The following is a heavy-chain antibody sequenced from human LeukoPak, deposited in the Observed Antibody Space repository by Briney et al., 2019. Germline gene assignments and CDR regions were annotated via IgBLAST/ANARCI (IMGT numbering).Heavy chain of an antibody. J-gene: IGHJ4*02. CDR3: ARVGIAAAGTPFDY. Sequence: ASVKVSCKASGYTFTGYYMHWVRQAPGQGLEWMGWINPNSGGTNYAQKFQGWVTMTRDTSISTAYMELSRLRSDDTAVYYCARVGIAAAGTPFDYWGRGTLVTVSS. V-gene: IGHV1-2*04. CDR2: INPNSGGT. D-gene: IGHD6-13*01. CDR1: GYTFTGYY.